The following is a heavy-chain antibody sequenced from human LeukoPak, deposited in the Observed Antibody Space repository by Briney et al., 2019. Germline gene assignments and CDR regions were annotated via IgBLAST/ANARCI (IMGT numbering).Heavy chain of an antibody. V-gene: IGHV4-61*02. CDR3: ARAITGTRRFDY. D-gene: IGHD1-7*01. Sequence: SETLSLTCTVSGGSISSGSYYWSWIRQPAGRGLEWIGRICTSGSTNYNPSLKSRVTISVDTSKNQFSLKLSSVTAADTAVYYCARAITGTRRFDYWGQGTLVTVSS. J-gene: IGHJ4*02. CDR1: GGSISSGSYY. CDR2: ICTSGST.